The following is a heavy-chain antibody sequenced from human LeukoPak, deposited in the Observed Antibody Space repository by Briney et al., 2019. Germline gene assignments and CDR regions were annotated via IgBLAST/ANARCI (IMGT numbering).Heavy chain of an antibody. CDR2: IYYSGST. Sequence: SETLSLTCTVSGGSVSSGSYYWSWIRQPPGKGLEWIGYIYYSGSTNYNPSLKSRVTISVDTSKNQFSLKLSSVTAADTAVYYCARVQLGYCGGGSCYPSLDYWGQGTLVTVSS. CDR3: ARVQLGYCGGGSCYPSLDY. CDR1: GGSVSSGSYY. J-gene: IGHJ4*02. D-gene: IGHD2-15*01. V-gene: IGHV4-61*01.